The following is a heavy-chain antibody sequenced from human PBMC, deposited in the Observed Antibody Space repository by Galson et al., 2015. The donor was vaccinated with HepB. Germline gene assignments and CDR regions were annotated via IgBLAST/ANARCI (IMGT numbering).Heavy chain of an antibody. V-gene: IGHV6-1*01. J-gene: IGHJ3*02. CDR1: GDSVSSNSAA. CDR2: TYYRSKWYN. CDR3: ARDRTLYDILTGYYSDALDI. Sequence: CAISGDSVSSNSAAWNWIRQSPSRGLEWLGRTYYRSKWYNDYAVSVKSRITINPDTSKNQFSLQLNSVTPEDTAVYYCARDRTLYDILTGYYSDALDIWGQGTMVTVSS. D-gene: IGHD3-9*01.